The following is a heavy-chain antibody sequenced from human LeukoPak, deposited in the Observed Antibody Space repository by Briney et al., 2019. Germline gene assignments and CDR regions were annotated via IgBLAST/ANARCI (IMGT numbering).Heavy chain of an antibody. CDR1: GGSFSGYY. CDR3: ARRYYDSSGYYYDLDAFDI. CDR2: INHSGST. D-gene: IGHD3-22*01. Sequence: SETLSLTCAVSGGSFSGYYWSWIRQPPGKGLEWIGEINHSGSTNYNPSLKSRVTISVDTSKNQFSLKLSSVTAADTAVYYCARRYYDSSGYYYDLDAFDIWGQGTMVTVSS. V-gene: IGHV4-34*01. J-gene: IGHJ3*02.